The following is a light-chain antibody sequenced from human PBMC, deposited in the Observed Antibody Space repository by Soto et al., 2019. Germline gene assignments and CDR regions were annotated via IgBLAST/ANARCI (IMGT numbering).Light chain of an antibody. CDR1: QSINNL. CDR2: KAS. Sequence: DIQMTQSPSSVSASVGDRVTITCRASQSINNLLAWYQQKPGKAPKLLIYKASSLESGVPSRFSGSGSGTEFTLTISSLQPDDFATYYCQQYNSYLYTFGQGTRLEIK. V-gene: IGKV1-5*03. CDR3: QQYNSYLYT. J-gene: IGKJ5*01.